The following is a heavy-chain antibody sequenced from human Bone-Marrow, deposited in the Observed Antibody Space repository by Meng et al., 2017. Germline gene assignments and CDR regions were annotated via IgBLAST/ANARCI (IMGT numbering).Heavy chain of an antibody. V-gene: IGHV1-18*01. CDR2: ISAYNGNT. CDR1: GYTFTSYG. J-gene: IGHJ4*02. Sequence: QVQLWGSGAELKKPGALVKGSCKASGYTFTSYGISWVRQAPGQGLEWMGWISAYNGNTNYAQKLQGRVTMTTDTSTSTAYMELRSLRSDDTAVYYCAREWSAPYFDYWGQGTLVTVSS. CDR3: AREWSAPYFDY. D-gene: IGHD2-8*01.